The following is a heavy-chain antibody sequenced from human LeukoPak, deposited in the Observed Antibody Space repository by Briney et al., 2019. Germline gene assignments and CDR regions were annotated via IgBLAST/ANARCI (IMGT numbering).Heavy chain of an antibody. D-gene: IGHD2-2*01. CDR3: ARSLIVVVPAANPPNIXXGSWFDP. Sequence: SQTLSLTCTVSGGSISSGGYYWSWIRQHPGKGLGWIGYIYYSGSTYYNPSLKSRVTISVYTSKNQFSLKLSSVTAADTAVYYCARSLIVVVPAANPPNIXXGSWFDPWGQGTLVTVSX. CDR1: GGSISSGGYY. CDR2: IYYSGST. J-gene: IGHJ5*02. V-gene: IGHV4-31*03.